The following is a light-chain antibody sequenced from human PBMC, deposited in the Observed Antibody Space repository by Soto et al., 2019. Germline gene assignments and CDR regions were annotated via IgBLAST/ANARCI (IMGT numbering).Light chain of an antibody. V-gene: IGKV1-39*01. CDR3: QQSHSIPWT. J-gene: IGKJ1*01. Sequence: DIQMTQSPSSLSAFVGDSVTITCRASLTISSYLNWYQQKSGKAPKLLISAASSLESGVPPRFSGSGSGTDFTLTITSLQPEEFATYYCQQSHSIPWTFGQGTKVEIK. CDR1: LTISSY. CDR2: AAS.